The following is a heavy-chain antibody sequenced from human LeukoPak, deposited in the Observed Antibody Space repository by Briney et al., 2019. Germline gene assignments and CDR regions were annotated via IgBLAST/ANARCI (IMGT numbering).Heavy chain of an antibody. Sequence: SVKVSCKAPGGTFSSYAISWVRQAPGQGLEWMGGIIPIFGTASYAQKFQGRVTITTDESTSTAYMELSSLRSEDTAVYYCARVQGRDCSGGSCYYFDYWGQGTLVTASS. D-gene: IGHD2-15*01. CDR2: IIPIFGTA. V-gene: IGHV1-69*05. CDR3: ARVQGRDCSGGSCYYFDY. CDR1: GGTFSSYA. J-gene: IGHJ4*02.